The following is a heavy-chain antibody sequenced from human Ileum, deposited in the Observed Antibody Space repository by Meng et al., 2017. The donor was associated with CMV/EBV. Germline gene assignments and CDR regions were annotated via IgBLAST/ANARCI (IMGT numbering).Heavy chain of an antibody. V-gene: IGHV3-23*01. J-gene: IGHJ4*02. Sequence: GESLKISCAASGFSFSNFAMGWVRQAPGKGMEWVSTINDSGGRTHYADSVKGRFTISRDNSRNTLSLQMDSLRAEDTAIYYCDAADYWGQGVLVTVSS. D-gene: IGHD6-13*01. CDR1: GFSFSNFA. CDR3: DAADY. CDR2: INDSGGRT.